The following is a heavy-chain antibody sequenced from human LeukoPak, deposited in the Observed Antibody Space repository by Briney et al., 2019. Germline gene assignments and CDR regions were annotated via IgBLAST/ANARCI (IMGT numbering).Heavy chain of an antibody. V-gene: IGHV1-46*01. D-gene: IGHD3-3*01. CDR2: INPSGGST. Sequence: ASVKVSCKASGYTFTSYYMHWVRQAPGQGLEWMGIINPSGGSTSYAQKFQGRVTMTRDTSTSTVYMELSRLRSDDTAVYYCARENYDFWSGYYGWGQGTLVTVSS. J-gene: IGHJ4*02. CDR1: GYTFTSYY. CDR3: ARENYDFWSGYYG.